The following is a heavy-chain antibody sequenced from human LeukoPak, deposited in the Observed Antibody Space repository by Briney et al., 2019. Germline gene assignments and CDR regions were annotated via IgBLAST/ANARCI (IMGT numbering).Heavy chain of an antibody. Sequence: TGGSLRLSCAASGFTFSDYWVTWVRQAPGKGLEWVANIKPDGSEKNYVDSVKGRFTISRDNAKNSLYLHMNSLRAEDTAMYYCAGPPQASSFDIWGQGTMVTVSS. D-gene: IGHD3-10*01. J-gene: IGHJ3*02. CDR3: AGPPQASSFDI. V-gene: IGHV3-7*01. CDR1: GFTFSDYW. CDR2: IKPDGSEK.